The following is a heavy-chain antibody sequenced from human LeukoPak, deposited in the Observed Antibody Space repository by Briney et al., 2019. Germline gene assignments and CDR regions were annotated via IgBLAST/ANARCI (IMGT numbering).Heavy chain of an antibody. CDR2: IYPGDSDT. J-gene: IGHJ4*02. Sequence: GESLKISCQGSGYSFTSYWIGWVRQMPGKGLEWMGIIYPGDSDTRYSPSFQGQVTISADKSISTAYLQWSSLKASDTAMYYCASAYYYDSSGYPHFDYWGQGTLVTVSS. CDR1: GYSFTSYW. V-gene: IGHV5-51*01. CDR3: ASAYYYDSSGYPHFDY. D-gene: IGHD3-22*01.